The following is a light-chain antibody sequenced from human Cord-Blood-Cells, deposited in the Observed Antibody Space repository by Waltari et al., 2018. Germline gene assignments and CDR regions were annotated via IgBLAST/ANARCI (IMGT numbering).Light chain of an antibody. CDR2: DVS. Sequence: QSALTQPASVTGSPGQPITISSTGTSSDVGGNNYLSWYQQHPGKAPKLIIYDVSNRPSGVSNRFSGSKSGNTASLTNSVLQAEDEADYYCSSYTSSSTLVFGGGTKLTVL. J-gene: IGLJ3*02. V-gene: IGLV2-14*03. CDR3: SSYTSSSTLV. CDR1: SSDVGGNNY.